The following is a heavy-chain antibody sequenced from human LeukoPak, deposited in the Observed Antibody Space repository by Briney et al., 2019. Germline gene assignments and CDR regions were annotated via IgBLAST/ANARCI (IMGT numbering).Heavy chain of an antibody. CDR3: AKCPLGNYYYYMDV. Sequence: GGSLRLSCAASGFTFSSYGMHWVRQAPGKGLEWVAVIWYDGSNKYYADSVKGRFTISRDNSKNTLYLQMNSLRAEDTAVYYCAKCPLGNYYYYMDVWGKGTTVTVSS. D-gene: IGHD7-27*01. CDR1: GFTFSSYG. J-gene: IGHJ6*03. CDR2: IWYDGSNK. V-gene: IGHV3-33*06.